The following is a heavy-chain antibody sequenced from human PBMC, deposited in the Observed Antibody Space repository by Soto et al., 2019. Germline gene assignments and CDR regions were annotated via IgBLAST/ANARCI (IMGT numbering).Heavy chain of an antibody. CDR2: VSYEGNIY. V-gene: IGHV3-30*18. CDR3: AKGKMWDYGSNSKTYFQH. Sequence: GGSLRLSCAASGFTFGNFAMHWIRQAPGKGPKWVSVVSYEGNIYYNLYSVKGRFTVSRDNSRNTFYLQMTRLRPEDTAVYYCAKGKMWDYGSNSKTYFQHWGPGTLVTVSS. D-gene: IGHD4-17*01. J-gene: IGHJ1*01. CDR1: GFTFGNFA.